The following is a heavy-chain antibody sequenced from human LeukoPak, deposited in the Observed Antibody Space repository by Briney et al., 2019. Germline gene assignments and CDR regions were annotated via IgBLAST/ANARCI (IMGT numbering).Heavy chain of an antibody. Sequence: SETLSLTCGVYGGSFSGYYWSWIRQPPGKGLEWIGEINHSGSTNYNPSLKSRVTISVDTSKNQFSLKLSSVTAADTAVYYCARGRWELRYFYYWGQGTLVTVSS. D-gene: IGHD1-26*01. CDR2: INHSGST. CDR1: GGSFSGYY. CDR3: ARGRWELRYFYY. V-gene: IGHV4-34*01. J-gene: IGHJ4*02.